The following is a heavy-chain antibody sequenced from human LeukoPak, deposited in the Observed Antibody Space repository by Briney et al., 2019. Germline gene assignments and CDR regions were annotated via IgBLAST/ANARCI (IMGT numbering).Heavy chain of an antibody. J-gene: IGHJ4*02. CDR1: GYTFTSYY. Sequence: ASVKVSCKASGYTFTSYYMHWVRQAPGQGLGWMGIINPSGGSTSYAQKFQGRVTMTGDTSTSTVYMELSSLRSEDTAVYYCARAYYDFWSGYYVDYWGQGTLVTVSS. CDR3: ARAYYDFWSGYYVDY. D-gene: IGHD3-3*01. V-gene: IGHV1-46*03. CDR2: INPSGGST.